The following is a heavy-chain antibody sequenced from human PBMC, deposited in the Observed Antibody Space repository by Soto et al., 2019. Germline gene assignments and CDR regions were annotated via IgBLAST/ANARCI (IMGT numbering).Heavy chain of an antibody. CDR2: ISSSSSYI. CDR1: GFTFSSYS. J-gene: IGHJ6*03. Sequence: ESGGGLVKPGGSLRLSCAASGFTFSSYSMNWVRQAPGKGLEWVSSISSSSSYIYYADSVKGRFTISRDNAKNSLYLQMNSLRAEDTAVYYCARDRSFHDPPTYYYYMDVWGKGTTVTVSS. D-gene: IGHD1-1*01. V-gene: IGHV3-21*01. CDR3: ARDRSFHDPPTYYYYMDV.